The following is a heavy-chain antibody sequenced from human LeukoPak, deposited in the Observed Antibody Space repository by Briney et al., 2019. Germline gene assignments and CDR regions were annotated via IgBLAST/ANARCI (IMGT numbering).Heavy chain of an antibody. D-gene: IGHD5-18*01. J-gene: IGHJ4*02. Sequence: SETLSLTCTVSGYSISSGYYWGWIRQSPGKGLEWIEIISHSGSTYDNPSPKRRVTISLDTSKNQISLRLRSVTAADTAVYYCARGGPAMALDYWGQGALVTVSS. CDR1: GYSISSGYY. CDR3: ARGGPAMALDY. V-gene: IGHV4-38-2*02. CDR2: ISHSGST.